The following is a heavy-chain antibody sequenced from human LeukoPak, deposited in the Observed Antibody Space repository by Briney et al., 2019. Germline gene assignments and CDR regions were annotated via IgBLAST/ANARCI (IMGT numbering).Heavy chain of an antibody. V-gene: IGHV1-18*01. CDR1: GYTFTSYG. CDR2: ISAYNGNT. D-gene: IGHD1-20*01. Sequence: GASVKVSCKASGYTFTSYGISWVRQAPGQGLEWMGWISAYNGNTNYAQKLQGRVTMTTDTSTSTAYMELRSLRSDDTAVYYCARGITGTLYYYYYYGVDVWGQGTTVTVSS. J-gene: IGHJ6*02. CDR3: ARGITGTLYYYYYYGVDV.